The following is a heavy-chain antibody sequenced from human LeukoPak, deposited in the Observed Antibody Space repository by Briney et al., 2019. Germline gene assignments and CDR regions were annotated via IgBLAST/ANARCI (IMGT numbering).Heavy chain of an antibody. Sequence: GGSLRLSCAASGFTFSSYWMHRVRQAPGKGLEWVSSISGSSSYIYHADSVQGRFTISRDNAKNSLYLQMNSLRAEDTAVYYCARLDLVDDWGQGTLVTVSS. CDR3: ARLDLVDD. V-gene: IGHV3-21*01. D-gene: IGHD2-15*01. CDR1: GFTFSSYW. J-gene: IGHJ4*02. CDR2: ISGSSSYI.